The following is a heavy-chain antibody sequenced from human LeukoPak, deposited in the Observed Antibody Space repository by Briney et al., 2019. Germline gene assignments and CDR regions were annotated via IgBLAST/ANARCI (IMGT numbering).Heavy chain of an antibody. CDR3: ARDNRDGDSFDY. CDR2: IKQDGSEK. D-gene: IGHD2/OR15-2a*01. CDR1: GFTFSSYR. J-gene: IGHJ4*02. Sequence: GGSLRLSCAASGFTFSSYRMSWVRQAPGKGLEWVANIKQDGSEKYYVDPVKGRFTISRDNAKNSLYLQMNSLRAEDTAVYYCARDNRDGDSFDYWGQGTLVTVSS. V-gene: IGHV3-7*01.